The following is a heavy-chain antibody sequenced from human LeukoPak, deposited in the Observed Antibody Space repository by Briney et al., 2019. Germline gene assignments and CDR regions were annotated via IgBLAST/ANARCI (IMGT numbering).Heavy chain of an antibody. V-gene: IGHV3-23*01. Sequence: SGGSLRLSCAASGSTFSNYAMTWVRQAPGKGLEWVSSISGSGDDTYYADAVKGRFTVSRDNSKNTLYVQMNSLRAEDTAVYYCAKGHAPSGSYADYWGQGTLVTVSS. D-gene: IGHD1-26*01. CDR2: ISGSGDDT. CDR1: GSTFSNYA. J-gene: IGHJ4*02. CDR3: AKGHAPSGSYADY.